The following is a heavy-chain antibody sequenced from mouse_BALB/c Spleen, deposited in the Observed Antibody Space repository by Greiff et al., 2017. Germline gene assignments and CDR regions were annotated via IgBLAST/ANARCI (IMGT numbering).Heavy chain of an antibody. CDR1: GFTFSSYG. CDR2: INSNGGST. V-gene: IGHV5-6-3*01. J-gene: IGHJ3*01. Sequence: EVHLVESGGGLVQPGGSLKLSCAASGFTFSSYGMSWVRQTPDKRLELVATINSNGGSTYYPDSVKGRFTISRDNAKNTLYLQMSSLKSEDTAMYYCARDDGYLAYWGQGTLVTVSA. D-gene: IGHD2-3*01. CDR3: ARDDGYLAY.